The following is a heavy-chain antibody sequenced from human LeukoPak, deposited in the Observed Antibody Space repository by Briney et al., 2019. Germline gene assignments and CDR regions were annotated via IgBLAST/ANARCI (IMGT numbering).Heavy chain of an antibody. V-gene: IGHV4-59*01. CDR1: GGSMSSYY. Sequence: NPSETLSLTCTVSGGSMSSYYWSWIRQPPGKGLEWIGYIYYSGSTNYNPSLKSRVNIAVDTSKNQFSLKVSSVTAADTAVYYCARVGLYGAVAEKPLDYWGQGTLVTVSS. J-gene: IGHJ4*02. CDR3: ARVGLYGAVAEKPLDY. CDR2: IYYSGST. D-gene: IGHD6-19*01.